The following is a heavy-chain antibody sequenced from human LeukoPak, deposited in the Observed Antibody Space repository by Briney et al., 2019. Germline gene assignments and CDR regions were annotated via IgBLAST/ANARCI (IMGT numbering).Heavy chain of an antibody. Sequence: PGGSLRLSCAASGFTFPRYDMSWVRQAPGKGLEWVSVIYSGGSTYYADSVKGRFTISRDNSKNTLYLQMNSLRAEDTAVYYCARVGYGDYHYYYYYMDVWGKGTTVTVSS. CDR1: GFTFPRYD. V-gene: IGHV3-53*01. CDR2: IYSGGST. D-gene: IGHD4-17*01. J-gene: IGHJ6*03. CDR3: ARVGYGDYHYYYYYMDV.